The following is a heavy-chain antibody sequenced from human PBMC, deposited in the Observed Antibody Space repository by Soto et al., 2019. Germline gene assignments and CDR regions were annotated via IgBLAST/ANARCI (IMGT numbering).Heavy chain of an antibody. V-gene: IGHV3-9*01. D-gene: IGHD3-10*02. CDR2: ISWTSGTM. CDR1: GFTFDDYA. CDR3: AKAADLGSYYDRWAFDI. Sequence: EVQLVESGGGLIQPGRSLRLSCAASGFTFDDYAMHWVRQAPGKGLEWVSGISWTSGTMGYADSVRGRFTISRDNSKNSLYLQMNSLSPGDKALYYCAKAADLGSYYDRWAFDIWGQGTMVTVSS. J-gene: IGHJ3*02.